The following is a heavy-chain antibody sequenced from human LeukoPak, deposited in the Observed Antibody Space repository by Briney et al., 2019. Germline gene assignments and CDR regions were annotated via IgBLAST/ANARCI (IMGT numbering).Heavy chain of an antibody. V-gene: IGHV4-34*01. D-gene: IGHD5-24*01. CDR3: ARGPGGWLQYYFDY. CDR1: GGSFNGYY. J-gene: IGHJ4*02. CDR2: INHSGST. Sequence: SETLSLTCAVYGGSFNGYYWSWIRQPPGKGLEWIGEINHSGSTNYNPSPKSRVTISVDTSKNQFSLKLSSVTAADTAVYYCARGPGGWLQYYFDYWGQGTLVTVSS.